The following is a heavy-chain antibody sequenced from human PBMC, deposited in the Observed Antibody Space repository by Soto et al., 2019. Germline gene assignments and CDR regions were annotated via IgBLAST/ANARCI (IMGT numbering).Heavy chain of an antibody. J-gene: IGHJ6*02. CDR3: ARFNWGYCSSTSCPYYYYYGMDG. D-gene: IGHD2-2*01. V-gene: IGHV4-30-2*01. CDR2: IYHSGST. CDR1: GGSISSGGYS. Sequence: QLQLQESGSGLVKPSQTLSLTCAVSGGSISSGGYSWRWIRQPPGKGLEWIGYIYHSGSTYYNPSLKSRVTISVDRSKNQFSLKLSSVTAADTAVYYCARFNWGYCSSTSCPYYYYYGMDGWGQGTTVTVSS.